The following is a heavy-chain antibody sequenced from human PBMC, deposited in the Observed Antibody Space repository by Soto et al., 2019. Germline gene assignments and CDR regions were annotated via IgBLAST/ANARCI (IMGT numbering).Heavy chain of an antibody. CDR2: IYYSGST. Sequence: PSETLSLTCTVSGGSISSYYWSWIRQPPGKGLEWIGYIYYSGSTNYNPSLKSRVTISVDTSKNQFSLKLSSVTAADTAEYYCARGALFYDFWRGKSECYYYYREVGGKGTTVPVSS. D-gene: IGHD3-3*01. CDR1: GGSISSYY. V-gene: IGHV4-59*01. CDR3: ARGALFYDFWRGKSECYYYYREV. J-gene: IGHJ6*03.